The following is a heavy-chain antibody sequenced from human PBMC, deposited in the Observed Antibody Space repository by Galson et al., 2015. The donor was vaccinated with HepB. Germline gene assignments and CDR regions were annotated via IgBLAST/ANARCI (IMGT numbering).Heavy chain of an antibody. J-gene: IGHJ6*02. CDR1: GGTFSSYA. D-gene: IGHD3-9*01. V-gene: IGHV1-69*04. Sequence: AVKVSCKASGGTFSSYAISWVRQAPGQGLEWMGRVIPILGIANYAQKFQGRVTITADKSTSTAYMELSSLRSEDTAVYYCAIYIFLELRYLHGSYGMDVWGQGTTVTVSS. CDR2: VIPILGIA. CDR3: AIYIFLELRYLHGSYGMDV.